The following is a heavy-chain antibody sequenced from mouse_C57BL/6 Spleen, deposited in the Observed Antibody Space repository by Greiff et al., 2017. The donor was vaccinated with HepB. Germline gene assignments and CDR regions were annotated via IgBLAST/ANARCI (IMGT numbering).Heavy chain of an antibody. D-gene: IGHD1-1*01. CDR1: GFTFSDYY. V-gene: IGHV5-12*01. CDR2: MSNGGGST. J-gene: IGHJ1*03. CDR3: ARPYYGSSYGWYFDV. Sequence: EVMLVESGGGLVQPGGSLKLSCAASGFTFSDYYMYWVRQTPEKRLEWVAYMSNGGGSTYYPDTVKGRFTISRENAKNTLSLQMSRLKSEDTAMYYCARPYYGSSYGWYFDVWGTGTTVTVSS.